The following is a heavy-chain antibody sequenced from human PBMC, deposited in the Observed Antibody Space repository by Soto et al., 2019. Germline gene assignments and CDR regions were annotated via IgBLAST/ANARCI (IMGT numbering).Heavy chain of an antibody. CDR2: ISGSGGST. J-gene: IGHJ4*02. CDR1: GFTFSSYA. CDR3: AKDPFAHGEYYDYVWGSPDY. D-gene: IGHD3-16*01. V-gene: IGHV3-23*01. Sequence: PGGSLRLSCAASGFTFSSYAMSWVRQAPGKGLERVSAISGSGGSTYYADSVKGRFTISRDNSKNTLYLQMNSLRAEDTAVYYCAKDPFAHGEYYDYVWGSPDYWGQGTLVTVSS.